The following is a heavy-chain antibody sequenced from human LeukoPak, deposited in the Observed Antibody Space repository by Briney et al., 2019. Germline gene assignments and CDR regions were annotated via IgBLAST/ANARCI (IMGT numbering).Heavy chain of an antibody. Sequence: WETLSLTCAVSGVPFSNYYWSWVRQSPRQGLEWIGEINHSGYTNYNPSLKSRVTMSIDTSKNQFSLILTSVTAADAGVYYCTRAVAGHPDWGQGTLVTVSS. J-gene: IGHJ4*02. CDR3: TRAVAGHPD. CDR2: INHSGYT. V-gene: IGHV4-34*01. CDR1: GVPFSNYY. D-gene: IGHD6-19*01.